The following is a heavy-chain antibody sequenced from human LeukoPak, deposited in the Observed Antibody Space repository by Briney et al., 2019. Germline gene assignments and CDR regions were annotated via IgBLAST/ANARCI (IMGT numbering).Heavy chain of an antibody. Sequence: GGSLRLSCAASGFTFSSHSMNWVRQAPGKGLEWVSSISSSSSYIYYADSVKGRFTISRDNAKNSLYLQMNSLRAEDTAVYYCARGVGGPWFGELSYNYFDYWGQGTLVTVSS. V-gene: IGHV3-21*01. D-gene: IGHD3-10*01. CDR3: ARGVGGPWFGELSYNYFDY. CDR2: ISSSSSYI. J-gene: IGHJ4*02. CDR1: GFTFSSHS.